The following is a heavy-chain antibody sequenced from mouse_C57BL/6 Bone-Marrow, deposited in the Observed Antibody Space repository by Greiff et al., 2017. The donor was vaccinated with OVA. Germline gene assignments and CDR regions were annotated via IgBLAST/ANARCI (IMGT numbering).Heavy chain of an antibody. D-gene: IGHD1-1*01. CDR3: ARNERTTDYYAMDY. CDR2: IWSGGST. V-gene: IGHV2-2*01. J-gene: IGHJ4*01. Sequence: QVQLQQSGPGLVQPSQSLSITCTVSGFSLTSYGVHWVRQSPGKGLEWLGMIWSGGSTDYNAAFISRLSISKDNSKSQVFFKMNSLQADDTAIYYCARNERTTDYYAMDYWGQVTSVTVSS. CDR1: GFSLTSYG.